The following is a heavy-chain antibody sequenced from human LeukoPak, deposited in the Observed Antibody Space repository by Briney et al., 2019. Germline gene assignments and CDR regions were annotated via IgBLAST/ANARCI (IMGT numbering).Heavy chain of an antibody. Sequence: GGSLRLSCAASGFTFSSYGMHWVRQAPGKGLEWVAVIWYDGSNKYYADSVKGRFTISRDNAKNSLYLQMNSLRAEDTALYYCAKVKQWLAMDVWGKGTTVTVSS. V-gene: IGHV3-33*03. CDR1: GFTFSSYG. D-gene: IGHD6-19*01. J-gene: IGHJ6*03. CDR3: AKVKQWLAMDV. CDR2: IWYDGSNK.